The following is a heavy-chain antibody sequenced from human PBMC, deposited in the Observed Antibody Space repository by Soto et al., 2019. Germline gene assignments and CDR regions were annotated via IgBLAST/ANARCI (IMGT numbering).Heavy chain of an antibody. CDR2: IYPGDSDI. J-gene: IGHJ3*01. CDR1: AYTFPTSW. V-gene: IGHV5-51*01. D-gene: IGHD6-19*01. Sequence: GESLKISCKGSAYTFPTSWIGWVRQMPVKGPQWMGMIYPGDSDIRYSPSFQGQITISADNSISTAYLRWSSLKASDTAIYYCASGGDASGHHAFDVWGLGTMVTVSS. CDR3: ASGGDASGHHAFDV.